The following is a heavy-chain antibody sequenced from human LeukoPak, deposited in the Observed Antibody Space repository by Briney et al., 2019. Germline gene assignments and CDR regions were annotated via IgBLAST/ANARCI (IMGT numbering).Heavy chain of an antibody. CDR2: ITSNTRYI. CDR3: ARDGYYYDSSGYYYYFDY. Sequence: GGSLRLSCAASGFTFSTYTMNWVRQAPGKGLEWVSSITSNTRYIFYADSVKGRFTISRDNAKNSLYLQMNSLRAEDTAVYYCARDGYYYDSSGYYYYFDYWGQGTLVTVSS. CDR1: GFTFSTYT. D-gene: IGHD3-22*01. J-gene: IGHJ4*02. V-gene: IGHV3-21*01.